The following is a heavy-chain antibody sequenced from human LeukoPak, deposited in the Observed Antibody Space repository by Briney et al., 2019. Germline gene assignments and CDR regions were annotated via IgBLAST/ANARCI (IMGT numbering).Heavy chain of an antibody. J-gene: IGHJ4*02. CDR3: VKGYCSGGNCFSRTMYYFDN. Sequence: GGSLRLSCSASGFTFSNYAMHWVRQAPGKGLEYVLAISTNGGSTYYADSVKGRFTISRDNSKNTLYLQMSSLRADDTAVYYRVKGYCSGGNCFSRTMYYFDNWGQGTLVTVSS. CDR1: GFTFSNYA. V-gene: IGHV3-64D*09. CDR2: ISTNGGST. D-gene: IGHD2-15*01.